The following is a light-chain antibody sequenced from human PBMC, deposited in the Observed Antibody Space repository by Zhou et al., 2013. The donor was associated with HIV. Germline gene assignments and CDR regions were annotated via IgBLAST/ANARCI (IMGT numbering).Light chain of an antibody. CDR3: QQTYIVPLT. CDR1: QNTNSY. CDR2: GTF. J-gene: IGKJ4*01. Sequence: DIQMTQSPSSLSASVGDRVTITCRASQNTNSYLNWYQQKPGKAPKLLIYGTFNLQSGVPSRFSGSGSGTDFTLTISSLQPEDFATYYCQQTYIVPLTFGGGTQVEI. V-gene: IGKV1-39*01.